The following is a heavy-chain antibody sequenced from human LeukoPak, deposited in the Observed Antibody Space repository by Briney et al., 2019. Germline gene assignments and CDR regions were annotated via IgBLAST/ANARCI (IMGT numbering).Heavy chain of an antibody. D-gene: IGHD4-17*01. CDR2: INSDGSST. Sequence: PGGSLRLSCAASGFTFNNSWKHWVRQAPGKGLMWVSRINSDGSSTSYADAVKGRFTISRDNAKNTLYLQMNSLRGEDTAVYYCARPLGPRNTVTTPAPFDYWGQGTLVTVSS. J-gene: IGHJ4*02. CDR3: ARPLGPRNTVTTPAPFDY. V-gene: IGHV3-74*01. CDR1: GFTFNNSW.